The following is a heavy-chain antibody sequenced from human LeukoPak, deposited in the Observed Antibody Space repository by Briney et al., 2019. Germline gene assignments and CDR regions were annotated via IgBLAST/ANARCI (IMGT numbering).Heavy chain of an antibody. J-gene: IGHJ4*02. CDR2: IGQDGSVQ. CDR3: ATHDVLTGYPYFEL. Sequence: GGPLRLSCVASGFIFRSYWMSWVRQAPGKGLEWVANIGQDGSVQYYVDSVKGRFTISRDNAKNSLYLQMNNLSAEDTAVYYCATHDVLTGYPYFELWGQGTLVAVSS. V-gene: IGHV3-7*01. CDR1: GFIFRSYW. D-gene: IGHD3-9*01.